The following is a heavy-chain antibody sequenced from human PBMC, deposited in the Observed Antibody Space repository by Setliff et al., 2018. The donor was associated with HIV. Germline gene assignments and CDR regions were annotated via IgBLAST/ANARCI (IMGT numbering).Heavy chain of an antibody. CDR1: GFTFSSDA. D-gene: IGHD3-10*01. Sequence: LRLSCEASGFTFSSDAMSWVRQAPGKGLEWVANIKQDGSEKHHVDSVKGRFTISRDNAKNSLFLQMNTLRAEDTAVYYCAKCYYGSGSQRGDDAFDMWGQGTMVTVSS. CDR2: IKQDGSEK. V-gene: IGHV3-7*03. J-gene: IGHJ3*02. CDR3: AKCYYGSGSQRGDDAFDM.